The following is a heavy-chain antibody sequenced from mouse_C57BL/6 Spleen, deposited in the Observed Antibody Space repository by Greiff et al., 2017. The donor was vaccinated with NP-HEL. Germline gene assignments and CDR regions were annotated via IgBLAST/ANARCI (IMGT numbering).Heavy chain of an antibody. CDR2: IWSGGST. Sequence: VHLVESGPGLVQPSQSLSITCTVSGFSLTSYGVHWVRQSPGKGLEWLGVIWSGGSTDYNAAFISRLSISKDNSKSQVFFKMNSLQADDTAIYYCAREITTAVEGYFDVWGTGTTVTVSS. D-gene: IGHD1-2*01. V-gene: IGHV2-2*01. CDR3: AREITTAVEGYFDV. CDR1: GFSLTSYG. J-gene: IGHJ1*03.